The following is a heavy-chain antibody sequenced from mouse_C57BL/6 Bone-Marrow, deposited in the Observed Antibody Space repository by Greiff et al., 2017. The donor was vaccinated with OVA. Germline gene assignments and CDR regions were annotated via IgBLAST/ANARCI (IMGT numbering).Heavy chain of an antibody. J-gene: IGHJ4*01. Sequence: EVMLVESGEGLVKPGGSLKLSCAASGFTFSSYAMSWVRQTPEKRLEWVAYISSGGDYIYYADTVKGRFTISRDNARNTLYLQMSSLKSEDTAMYYWAREGVTRGGWDYWGQGTSVTVSS. CDR2: ISSGGDYI. CDR1: GFTFSSYA. CDR3: AREGVTRGGWDY. D-gene: IGHD2-2*01. V-gene: IGHV5S21*01.